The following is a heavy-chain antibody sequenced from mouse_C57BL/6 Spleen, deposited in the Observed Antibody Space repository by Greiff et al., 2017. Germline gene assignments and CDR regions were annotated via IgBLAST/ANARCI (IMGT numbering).Heavy chain of an antibody. V-gene: IGHV1-81*01. D-gene: IGHD1-1*01. Sequence: VKLVESGAELARPGASVKLSCKASGYTFTSFGISWVKQRTGQGVVWIGEIYPRSGNTYYNEKFKGKGTLTADKSSSTAYMELRSLTSEVPAVYFCARDSGSKFAKWSRGTLVTVSA. CDR3: ARDSGSKFAK. CDR2: IYPRSGNT. J-gene: IGHJ3*01. CDR1: GYTFTSFG.